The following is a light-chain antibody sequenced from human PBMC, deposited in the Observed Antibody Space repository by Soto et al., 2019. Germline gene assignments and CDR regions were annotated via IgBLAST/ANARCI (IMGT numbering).Light chain of an antibody. CDR1: QDISSS. V-gene: IGKV1-39*01. Sequence: DIQMTQSPSSLSASIGDRVTISCRASQDISSSLNWYQHKSGKAPKLLIYAASGLHSGVPSRFSGSGSGTDFTLIISRLEPEDFAMYYCQQYGSSPRTFGQGTKVDIK. CDR3: QQYGSSPRT. J-gene: IGKJ1*01. CDR2: AAS.